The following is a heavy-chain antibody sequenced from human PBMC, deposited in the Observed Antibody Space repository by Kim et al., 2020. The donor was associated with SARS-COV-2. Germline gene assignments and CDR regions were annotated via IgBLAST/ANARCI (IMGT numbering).Heavy chain of an antibody. J-gene: IGHJ6*02. Sequence: GGSLRLSCAASGFTFSGYGMHWVRQAPGKGLEWVAVISYDGSNKYYADSVKGRFTISRDNSKDTLYLQMNSLRAEDTAVYYCAKAWSPYYYYYGMDVWGHGTTVTVSS. D-gene: IGHD1-26*01. CDR1: GFTFSGYG. CDR2: ISYDGSNK. V-gene: IGHV3-30*18. CDR3: AKAWSPYYYYYGMDV.